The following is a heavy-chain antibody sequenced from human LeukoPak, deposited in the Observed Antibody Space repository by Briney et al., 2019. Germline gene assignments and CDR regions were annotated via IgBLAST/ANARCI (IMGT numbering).Heavy chain of an antibody. Sequence: GASVKVSCKASGYTFTSYYMHWVRQAPGQGLEWMGIINPSGGSTSYAQKFQGRVTMTRDMSTSTVYMELSSLRSEDTAVYYCARFGMATTYFDYRGQGTLVTVSS. J-gene: IGHJ4*02. CDR1: GYTFTSYY. CDR3: ARFGMATTYFDY. CDR2: INPSGGST. D-gene: IGHD5-24*01. V-gene: IGHV1-46*01.